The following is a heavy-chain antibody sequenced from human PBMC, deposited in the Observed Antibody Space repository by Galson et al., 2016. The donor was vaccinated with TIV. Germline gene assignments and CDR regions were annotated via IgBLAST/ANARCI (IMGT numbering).Heavy chain of an antibody. J-gene: IGHJ6*02. V-gene: IGHV1-69*13. CDR2: FIPLFGTP. Sequence: SVKVSCKASGDTFLSYPFNWVRQAPGQGLEWMGGFIPLFGTPNYAQKFQGRVTITADESTSTVHMELSSLRSEDTAVYYCAKDRNTAMYTYHQYYGMDVWGQGATVTVSS. CDR1: GDTFLSYP. CDR3: AKDRNTAMYTYHQYYGMDV. D-gene: IGHD5-18*01.